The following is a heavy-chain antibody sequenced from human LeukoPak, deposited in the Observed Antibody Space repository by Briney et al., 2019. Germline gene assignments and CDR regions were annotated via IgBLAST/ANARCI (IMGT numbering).Heavy chain of an antibody. V-gene: IGHV4-59*08. D-gene: IGHD5-24*01. Sequence: SETLSLTCTVSGGSVNGYYWSWIRQPPGKGLEWIGYIYYSGSTNYNPSLKSRVTISVDTSKNQFSLKLSSVTAADTAVYYCAGWLQSEYYFDYWGQGTLVTVSS. CDR2: IYYSGST. J-gene: IGHJ4*02. CDR1: GGSVNGYY. CDR3: AGWLQSEYYFDY.